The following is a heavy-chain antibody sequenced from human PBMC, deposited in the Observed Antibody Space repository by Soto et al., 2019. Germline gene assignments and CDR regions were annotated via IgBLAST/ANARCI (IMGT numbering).Heavy chain of an antibody. Sequence: GASVKVSCKASGYTFTSYYMHWVRQAPGQGLEWMGIINPSGGSTSYAQKFQGRVTMTRDTSTSTVYMELSSLRSEDTAVYYCARDTSRITIFGVVIMGDYYYYGMDVWGQGTTVTVSS. CDR3: ARDTSRITIFGVVIMGDYYYYGMDV. CDR2: INPSGGST. CDR1: GYTFTSYY. V-gene: IGHV1-46*01. D-gene: IGHD3-3*01. J-gene: IGHJ6*02.